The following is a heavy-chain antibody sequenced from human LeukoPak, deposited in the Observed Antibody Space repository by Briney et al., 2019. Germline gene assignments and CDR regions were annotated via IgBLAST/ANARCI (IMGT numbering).Heavy chain of an antibody. Sequence: GRSLRLSCSASGFTVGSNDMSWVRQAPGTGLEWVSVIYSGGSTYYEDSVKGRFTISLDNSKNTLYLQMNSLRAEDTAVYYCAKVRCSGGSCYPGDAFDIWGQGTMVTVSS. D-gene: IGHD2-15*01. CDR2: IYSGGST. CDR3: AKVRCSGGSCYPGDAFDI. J-gene: IGHJ3*02. CDR1: GFTVGSND. V-gene: IGHV3-66*01.